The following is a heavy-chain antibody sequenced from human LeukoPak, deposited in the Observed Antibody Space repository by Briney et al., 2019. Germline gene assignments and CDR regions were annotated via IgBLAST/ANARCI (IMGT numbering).Heavy chain of an antibody. CDR3: ARRTGYGYDLDC. J-gene: IGHJ4*02. CDR2: IDIRGDT. V-gene: IGHV3-53*01. D-gene: IGHD5-18*01. Sequence: GGSLRLSCAASGLTVSNNDVSWVRQAPGKGLEWVSVIDIRGDTYYAETVKGRFTISRDKSKNTVSLQMDSLRAEDTAVYFCARRTGYGYDLDCWGQGTLVTVSS. CDR1: GLTVSNND.